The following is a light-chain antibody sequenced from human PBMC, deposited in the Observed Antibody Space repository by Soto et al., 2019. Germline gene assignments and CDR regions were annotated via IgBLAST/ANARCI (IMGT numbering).Light chain of an antibody. J-gene: IGLJ2*01. CDR3: SSYTSSSTLV. Sequence: QSALTQPASVSGSPGQSITISCTGTSSDVGGYSYVSWYQQHPGKAPKLMIYDVSNRPSGVSNRFSGSKSGNTASLTISGLQAEDEADYYCSSYTSSSTLVFGGGTKVTVI. V-gene: IGLV2-14*01. CDR2: DVS. CDR1: SSDVGGYSY.